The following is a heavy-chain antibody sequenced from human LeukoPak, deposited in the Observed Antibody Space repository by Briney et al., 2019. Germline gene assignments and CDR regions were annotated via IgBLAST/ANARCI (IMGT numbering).Heavy chain of an antibody. CDR3: AGDHGLYGDYGVVAAAGLDS. D-gene: IGHD4-17*01. J-gene: IGHJ4*02. CDR1: GFTFSSYA. V-gene: IGHV3-23*01. Sequence: GGSLRLSCAASGFTFSSYAMSWVRQAPGKGLEWVSAISGSGGSTYYADSVKGRFTISRDNSKDTLYLQMNSLRSEDSAVYYCAGDHGLYGDYGVVAAAGLDSWGQGTLVTVSS. CDR2: ISGSGGST.